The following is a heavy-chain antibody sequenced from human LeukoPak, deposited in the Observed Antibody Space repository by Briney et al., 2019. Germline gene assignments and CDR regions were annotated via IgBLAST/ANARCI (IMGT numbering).Heavy chain of an antibody. CDR3: AKDYWGNWKYKPYFDS. Sequence: GGSLRLSCVASGFTFSSFAMNWVRRAPGKGLEWVADISGIGRDTFHADSVKGRFTISRDNSKNILYLQMNSLTVEDTALYFCAKDYWGNWKYKPYFDSWGQGTLVTVSS. D-gene: IGHD1-7*01. V-gene: IGHV3-23*01. J-gene: IGHJ4*02. CDR2: ISGIGRDT. CDR1: GFTFSSFA.